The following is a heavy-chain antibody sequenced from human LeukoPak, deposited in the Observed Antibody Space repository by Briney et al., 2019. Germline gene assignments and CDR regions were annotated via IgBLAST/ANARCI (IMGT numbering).Heavy chain of an antibody. V-gene: IGHV4-34*01. CDR3: ARYKFGYYGSGSYFDY. Sequence: PSETLSLTCALYGGSFSGYYWSWIRQPPGKGLEWIGEINHSGSTNYNPSLKSRATISVDTSKNQFSLKLSSVTAADTAVYYCARYKFGYYGSGSYFDYWGQGTLVTVSS. CDR1: GGSFSGYY. J-gene: IGHJ4*02. D-gene: IGHD3-10*01. CDR2: INHSGST.